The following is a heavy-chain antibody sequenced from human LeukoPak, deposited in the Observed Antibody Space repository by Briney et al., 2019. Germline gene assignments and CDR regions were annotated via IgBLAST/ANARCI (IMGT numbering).Heavy chain of an antibody. CDR2: IYYSGST. D-gene: IGHD6-19*01. J-gene: IGHJ4*02. CDR3: ARHAVYSSGSLYYFDY. Sequence: SETLSLTCTVSGGSISSYYWSWIRQPPGKGLEWIGYIYYSGSTNYNPSLKSRVTISVDTSKNQFSLKLSSVTAAYTAVYYCARHAVYSSGSLYYFDYWGQGTLVTVSS. CDR1: GGSISSYY. V-gene: IGHV4-59*08.